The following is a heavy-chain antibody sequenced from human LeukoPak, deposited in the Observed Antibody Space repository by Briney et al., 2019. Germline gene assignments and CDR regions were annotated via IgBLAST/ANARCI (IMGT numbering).Heavy chain of an antibody. Sequence: GGSLRLSCAASGFTVSSNYMSWVRQAPGKGLEWVSVIYSGGSTYYADSVKGRFTISRDNSKNTLYLQMDSLRVEDTAMYYCARDLSRGDIVGVPSALFDYWGQGTLVTVSS. J-gene: IGHJ4*02. CDR1: GFTVSSNY. CDR2: IYSGGST. V-gene: IGHV3-53*01. D-gene: IGHD2-2*01. CDR3: ARDLSRGDIVGVPSALFDY.